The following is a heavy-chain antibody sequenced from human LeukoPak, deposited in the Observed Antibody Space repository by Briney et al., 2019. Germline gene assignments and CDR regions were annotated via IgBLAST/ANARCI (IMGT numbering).Heavy chain of an antibody. CDR3: ASGPPADYMDV. Sequence: GASVKVSCKASGYTFTSYDINWVRQATGQGLEWMGWMNPNSGNTGYAQKLQGRVTMTTDTSTSTAYMELRSLRSDDTAVYYCASGPPADYMDVWGKGTTVTVSS. CDR1: GYTFTSYD. CDR2: MNPNSGNT. J-gene: IGHJ6*03. D-gene: IGHD2-15*01. V-gene: IGHV1-8*01.